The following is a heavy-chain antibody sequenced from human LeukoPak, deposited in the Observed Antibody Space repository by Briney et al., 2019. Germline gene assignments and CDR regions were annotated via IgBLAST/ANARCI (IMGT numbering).Heavy chain of an antibody. CDR2: ISPTGSTT. CDR1: GFSFRGHW. Sequence: GGSLRLSCAASGFSFRGHWMHWARQHPGKGLVWVSRISPTGSTTSYADSVKGRFTVSRDNAKNTLYLQVNNLRAEDTAVYYCARGPSSNWSGLDFWGQGTLLTVSS. D-gene: IGHD6-13*01. CDR3: ARGPSSNWSGLDF. V-gene: IGHV3-74*01. J-gene: IGHJ4*02.